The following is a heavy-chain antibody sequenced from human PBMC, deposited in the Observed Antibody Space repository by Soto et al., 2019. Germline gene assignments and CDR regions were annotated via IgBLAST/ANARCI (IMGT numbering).Heavy chain of an antibody. D-gene: IGHD1-26*01. CDR1: GYSISSCYY. J-gene: IGHJ4*02. V-gene: IGHV4-38-2*01. Sequence: ETLFTTFAVSGYSISSCYYWGWIRPPPGKEIEWIGSIYQTLRTYYKPSLNSRVTLSLDTSKNQFSLKLNSVTASDTAVEYCSRGSPTTVQAPLDYSGQGTLVPVSS. CDR3: SRGSPTTVQAPLDY. CDR2: IYQTLRT.